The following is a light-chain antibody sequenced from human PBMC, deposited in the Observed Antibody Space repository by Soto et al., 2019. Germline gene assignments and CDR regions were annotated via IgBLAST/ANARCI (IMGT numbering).Light chain of an antibody. V-gene: IGKV1-5*01. CDR2: DAS. CDR3: QHYKSYWT. CDR1: QSINSW. J-gene: IGKJ1*01. Sequence: DIQLTQSPSTVSASVGDRVTITCRASQSINSWLAWYQQKPGKAPKVLIYDASRLESGVPSRFSGTGSGTTSTVTISSLQPDDFASYYGQHYKSYWTFGQGTTVEIK.